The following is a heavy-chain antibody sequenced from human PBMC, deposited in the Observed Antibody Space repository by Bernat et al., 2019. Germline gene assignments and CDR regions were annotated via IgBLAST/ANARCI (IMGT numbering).Heavy chain of an antibody. J-gene: IGHJ4*02. V-gene: IGHV3-74*02. CDR1: GFTFSSYA. Sequence: VQLVESGGGVVQPGRSLRLSCAASGFTFSSYAMHWVRQAPGKGLVWVARINRDGSITTFADSVRGRFTTSRDNAKNTLFLQMTSLTAEDTAVYYCVRIGYSTSSLGIDYWGQGALVSVSS. CDR2: INRDGSIT. D-gene: IGHD6-6*01. CDR3: VRIGYSTSSLGIDY.